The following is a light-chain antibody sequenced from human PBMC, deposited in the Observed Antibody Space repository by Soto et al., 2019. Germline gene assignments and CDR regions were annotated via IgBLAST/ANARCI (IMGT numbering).Light chain of an antibody. CDR1: SNDVGTYNL. V-gene: IGLV2-23*01. CDR2: EGF. J-gene: IGLJ1*01. Sequence: QSALTQPASVSGSPGQSITLSCTGTSNDVGTYNLVSWYQQHPGKAPKLIIFEGFKRPSGVSNRFSGSKSGNTASLTISGLQAEDEADYYCSSYAGSTTYVFGTGTQVTLL. CDR3: SSYAGSTTYV.